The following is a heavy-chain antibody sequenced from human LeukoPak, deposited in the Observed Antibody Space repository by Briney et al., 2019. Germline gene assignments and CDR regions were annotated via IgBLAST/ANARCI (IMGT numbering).Heavy chain of an antibody. J-gene: IGHJ4*02. V-gene: IGHV4-4*07. Sequence: SETLSLTCTVSGGSISSYYWSWIRQPAGKGLEWIGRIYTSGSTNYNPSLKSRVTMSVDTSRNQLSLKLSSVTAADTAVYYCARELGRSSWYDYWGQGTLVTVSS. D-gene: IGHD6-13*01. CDR2: IYTSGST. CDR3: ARELGRSSWYDY. CDR1: GGSISSYY.